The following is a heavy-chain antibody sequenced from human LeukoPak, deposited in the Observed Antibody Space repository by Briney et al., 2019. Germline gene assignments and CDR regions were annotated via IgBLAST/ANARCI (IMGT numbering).Heavy chain of an antibody. V-gene: IGHV3-74*01. Sequence: GGSLRVSCAASGFTFSRHWMHWVRQAPGKGLVWVSRINGDGSSTRYADSLKGRFTISRDNATNTLYLEMNSLRAEDTAVYYCVRDQGGATDLRFDYWGQGTLVTVSS. CDR2: INGDGSST. CDR3: VRDQGGATDLRFDY. D-gene: IGHD1-26*01. J-gene: IGHJ4*02. CDR1: GFTFSRHW.